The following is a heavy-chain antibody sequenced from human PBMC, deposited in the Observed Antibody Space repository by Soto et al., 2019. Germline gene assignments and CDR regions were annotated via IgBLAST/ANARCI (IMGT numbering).Heavy chain of an antibody. Sequence: GGSLRLSCEASGFTFTNYAMTWVRQAPGKGLEWVSTISGSGGSTFYADSVKGRFTISRDNSKNTLYLQMNSLRAEDTAVYYCAKEMIASTVADFFDYWGQGTLVTVSS. CDR3: AKEMIASTVADFFDY. D-gene: IGHD6-19*01. J-gene: IGHJ4*02. CDR1: GFTFTNYA. V-gene: IGHV3-23*01. CDR2: ISGSGGST.